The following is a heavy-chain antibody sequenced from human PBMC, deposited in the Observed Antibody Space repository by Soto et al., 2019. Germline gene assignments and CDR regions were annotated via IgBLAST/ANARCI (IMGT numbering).Heavy chain of an antibody. D-gene: IGHD3-3*01. Sequence: LRLSCAASGFTFSSYSMNWVRQAPGKGLEWVSSISSSSSYIYYADSVKGRFTISRDNAKNSLYLQMNSLRAEDTAVYYCARDGGRDFWSGYTDYYYYGMDVWGQGTTVTVSS. J-gene: IGHJ6*02. CDR2: ISSSSSYI. CDR3: ARDGGRDFWSGYTDYYYYGMDV. CDR1: GFTFSSYS. V-gene: IGHV3-21*01.